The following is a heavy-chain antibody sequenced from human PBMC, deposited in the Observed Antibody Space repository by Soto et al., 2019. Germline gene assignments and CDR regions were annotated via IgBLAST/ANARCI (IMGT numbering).Heavy chain of an antibody. CDR3: ARDLVFWSGYLYYYYGMDV. CDR2: IYYSGST. V-gene: IGHV4-61*01. Sequence: SETLSLTCTVSGGSVSSGSYYWSWIRQPPGKGLEWMGYIYYSGSTNYNPSLKSRVTISVDTSKNQFSLKLSPVTAADTAVYYCARDLVFWSGYLYYYYGMDVWGQGTTVTVSS. D-gene: IGHD3-3*01. J-gene: IGHJ6*02. CDR1: GGSVSSGSYY.